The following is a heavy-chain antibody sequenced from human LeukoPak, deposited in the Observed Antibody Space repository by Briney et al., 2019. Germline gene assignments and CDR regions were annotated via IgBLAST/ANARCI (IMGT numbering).Heavy chain of an antibody. CDR1: GGTFSSYA. CDR2: IIPIFGTA. Sequence: SVKVSCKAAGGTFSSYAISWVRQAPGQGLEWMGGIIPIFGTANYAQKFQGRVTITADESTSTAYMELSSLRTEDTAVYYCAREVVYGGYCGGDCYYFDYWGQGTLVTVSS. J-gene: IGHJ4*02. CDR3: AREVVYGGYCGGDCYYFDY. D-gene: IGHD2-21*01. V-gene: IGHV1-69*01.